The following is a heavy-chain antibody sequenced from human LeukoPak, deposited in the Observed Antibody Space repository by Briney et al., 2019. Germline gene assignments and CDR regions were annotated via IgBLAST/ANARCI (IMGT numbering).Heavy chain of an antibody. V-gene: IGHV4-61*01. CDR2: IYYSGST. D-gene: IGHD3-9*01. CDR3: ARANRYFDWSGVWWFDP. J-gene: IGHJ5*02. CDR1: GGSISSSSYY. Sequence: PSETLSLTCTVSGGSISSSSYYWSWIRQPPGKGLEWIGYIYYSGSTNYNPSLKSRVTISVDTSKNQFSLKLSSVTAADTAVYYCARANRYFDWSGVWWFDPWGQGTLVTVSS.